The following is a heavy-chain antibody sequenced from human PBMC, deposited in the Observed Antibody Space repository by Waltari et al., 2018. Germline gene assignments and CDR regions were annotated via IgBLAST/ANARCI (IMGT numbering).Heavy chain of an antibody. CDR1: GFTVRNNY. CDR2: IYSDDTT. D-gene: IGHD1-26*01. Sequence: EVQLVESGGGLIQPGGSLRLSCAASGFTVRNNYMSWVRQAPGKGLEWVSIIYSDDTTYYADSVKGRFTISRDNSKNTLYLQMNSLRAEDSAVYYCARDMGDSGDYWGQGTLVTVSS. CDR3: ARDMGDSGDY. V-gene: IGHV3-53*01. J-gene: IGHJ4*02.